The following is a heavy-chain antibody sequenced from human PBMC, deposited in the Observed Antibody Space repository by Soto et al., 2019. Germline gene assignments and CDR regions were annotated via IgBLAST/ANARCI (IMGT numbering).Heavy chain of an antibody. CDR1: GYTLTSYG. V-gene: IGHV1-18*01. Sequence: QVQLVQFGAEVKKPGASVKVSCKASGYTLTSYGISWVRQAPGQGLEWMGWISAYNGNTQYAQKLQGRVTMTTDTSTRTAYMELRSLRSDDTAVYYCARDNSGDFWSGYSHYYFDYWGQGTLVTVSS. CDR3: ARDNSGDFWSGYSHYYFDY. CDR2: ISAYNGNT. J-gene: IGHJ4*02. D-gene: IGHD3-3*01.